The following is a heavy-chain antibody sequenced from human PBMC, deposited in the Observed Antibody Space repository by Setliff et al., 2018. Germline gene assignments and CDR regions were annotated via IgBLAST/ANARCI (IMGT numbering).Heavy chain of an antibody. V-gene: IGHV1-18*01. CDR2: INNYNTNT. CDR3: ARINFYVSSGYYYAPEL. D-gene: IGHD3-22*01. J-gene: IGHJ4*02. CDR1: GYTLTNYG. Sequence: ASVKVSCKASGYTLTNYGITWVRQAPGQGLEWMGWINNYNTNTKYAQKLQRRVTMTTDTSTSTAYRWPRSMRSYDTAVYYCARINFYVSSGYYYAPELWGQETTVTVSS.